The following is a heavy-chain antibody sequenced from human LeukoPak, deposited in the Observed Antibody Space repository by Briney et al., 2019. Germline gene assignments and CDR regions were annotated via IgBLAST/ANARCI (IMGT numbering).Heavy chain of an antibody. Sequence: ASVKVSCKASGYTFTSYDINWVRQATGQGLEWMGWMNPNSGNTGYAQKFQGRVTMTTDTFTSTAYMELRSLRSDDTAVYYCAREAVRPDYYGSGSYFDYWGQGTLVTVSS. CDR2: MNPNSGNT. CDR3: AREAVRPDYYGSGSYFDY. V-gene: IGHV1-8*01. D-gene: IGHD3-10*01. J-gene: IGHJ4*02. CDR1: GYTFTSYD.